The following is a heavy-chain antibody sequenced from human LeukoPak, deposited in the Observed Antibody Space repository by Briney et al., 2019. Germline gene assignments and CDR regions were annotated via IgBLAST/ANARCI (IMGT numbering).Heavy chain of an antibody. CDR3: ARGRWNSFDY. CDR2: IYGSGST. J-gene: IGHJ4*02. Sequence: PSETLSLACTVSGGSISSYYWSWIRQPPGKGLEWIGHIYGSGSTNYNPSLKSRVTLSVDTSKNQFSLKLSSVTAADTAVYYCARGRWNSFDYWGQGTLVTVSS. CDR1: GGSISSYY. D-gene: IGHD1-7*01. V-gene: IGHV4-59*01.